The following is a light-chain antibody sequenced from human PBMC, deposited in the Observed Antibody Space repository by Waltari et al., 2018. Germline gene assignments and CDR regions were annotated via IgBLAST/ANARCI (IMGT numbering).Light chain of an antibody. CDR2: WAS. V-gene: IGKV4-1*01. J-gene: IGKJ2*01. CDR3: QQYYNTPYT. CDR1: QSVLHSSSSNNS. Sequence: DIVMTQSPDSLAVSLGERATINCKSSQSVLHSSSSNNSLSWYQHKPGQPPTLLIYWASTRESGVPDRFSGSGSGTDFTLTISSLQAEDVAVYYCQQYYNTPYTFGQGTKLEIK.